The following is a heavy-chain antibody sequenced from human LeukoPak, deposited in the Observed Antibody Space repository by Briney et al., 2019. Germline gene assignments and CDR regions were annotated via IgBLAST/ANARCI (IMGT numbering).Heavy chain of an antibody. CDR1: GFTFSSYW. D-gene: IGHD3-16*01. Sequence: PGGSLRLSCGASGFTFSSYWMSWVRQAPGKGLEWVAFIRYDGSNKYYADSVKGRFSISRDNAKNTLYLQMNSLRAEDTAVYFCLYGGYFQHWGQGTLVTVSS. CDR3: LYGGYFQH. CDR2: IRYDGSNK. J-gene: IGHJ1*01. V-gene: IGHV3-30*02.